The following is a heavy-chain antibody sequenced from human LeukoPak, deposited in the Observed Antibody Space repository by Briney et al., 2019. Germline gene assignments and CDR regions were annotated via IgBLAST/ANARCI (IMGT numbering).Heavy chain of an antibody. CDR2: ISAYNGNT. V-gene: IGHV1-18*01. Sequence: ASVKVSCKASGYTFTSYGISWVRQAPGQGLEWMGWISAYNGNTNYAQKPQGRVTMTTDTSTSTAYMELRSLRSDDTAVYYCARDPQEIYYDSSGYYTNWFDPWGQGTLVTVSS. J-gene: IGHJ5*02. CDR1: GYTFTSYG. CDR3: ARDPQEIYYDSSGYYTNWFDP. D-gene: IGHD3-22*01.